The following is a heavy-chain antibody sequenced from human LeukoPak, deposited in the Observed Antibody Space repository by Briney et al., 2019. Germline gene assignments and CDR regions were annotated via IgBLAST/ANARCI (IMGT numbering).Heavy chain of an antibody. D-gene: IGHD3-22*01. V-gene: IGHV4-59*08. Sequence: PSETLSLTCTVSGGSISSYYWSWIRQPPGKGLEWIGYIYYSGSTNYNPSLKSRVTISVDTSKNQFSLKLSSVTAADTAVYYCATYDSSVTGAFDIWGQGTMVTVSS. CDR3: ATYDSSVTGAFDI. J-gene: IGHJ3*02. CDR1: GGSISSYY. CDR2: IYYSGST.